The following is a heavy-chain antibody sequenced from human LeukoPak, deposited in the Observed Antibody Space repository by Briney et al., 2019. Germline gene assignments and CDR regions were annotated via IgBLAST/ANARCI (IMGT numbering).Heavy chain of an antibody. Sequence: GGSLRLSCAASGFTFSSYAMHWVRQAPGKGLEWVAVISYDGSNKYYADSVKGRFTISRDNSKNTLYLQMNSLRAEDTAVYYCAKVEGSFPRSAFDIWGQGTMVTVSS. D-gene: IGHD3-3*01. J-gene: IGHJ3*02. CDR2: ISYDGSNK. CDR1: GFTFSSYA. CDR3: AKVEGSFPRSAFDI. V-gene: IGHV3-30*04.